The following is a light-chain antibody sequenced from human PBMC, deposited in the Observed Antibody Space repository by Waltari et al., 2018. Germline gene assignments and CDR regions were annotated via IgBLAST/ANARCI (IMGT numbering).Light chain of an antibody. CDR3: QQSYTSPYT. V-gene: IGKV1-39*01. CDR1: ESIGRY. CDR2: AAS. J-gene: IGKJ2*01. Sequence: DLQMTQSPSSLSASVGDRITITCRASESIGRYLNWYQQRPGKAPKLLIYAASNLQSGAPSRFSGSGPGTAFTLTISSLQPEDSATYYCQQSYTSPYTFGQGT.